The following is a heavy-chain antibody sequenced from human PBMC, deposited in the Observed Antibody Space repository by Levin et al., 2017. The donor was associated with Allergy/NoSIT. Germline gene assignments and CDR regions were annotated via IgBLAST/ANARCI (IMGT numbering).Heavy chain of an antibody. CDR3: ARAPGGTTLVGYYYYYMDG. CDR1: GGSISSYY. V-gene: IGHV4-59*08. CDR2: IFYSGST. J-gene: IGHJ6*03. Sequence: PSETLSLTCTVSGGSISSYYWSWIRQPPGKGLEWIGYIFYSGSTKYNPSLKSRVTISVDTSKNQFSLKLSSVTAADTAVYFCARAPGGTTLVGYYYYYMDGWGKGTTVTVSS. D-gene: IGHD1-14*01.